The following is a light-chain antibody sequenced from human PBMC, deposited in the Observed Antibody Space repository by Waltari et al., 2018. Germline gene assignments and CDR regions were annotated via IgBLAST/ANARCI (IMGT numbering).Light chain of an antibody. V-gene: IGKV3D-15*01. J-gene: IGKJ1*01. CDR2: STS. Sequence: EIVMTQSPATLSMSPGESATLSCRASQSLNSAFAWYQQKPGQAPRLLIHSTSTRATGTPARFSGSGSGTEFTLTISSLQSEDFAIYYCQQYNYWPWTFGQGTRVEIK. CDR3: QQYNYWPWT. CDR1: QSLNSA.